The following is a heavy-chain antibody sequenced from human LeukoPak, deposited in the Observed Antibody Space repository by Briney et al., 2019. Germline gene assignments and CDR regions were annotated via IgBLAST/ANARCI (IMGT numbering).Heavy chain of an antibody. CDR1: GFTFSSYN. CDR2: ISSGSSSI. CDR3: AKVGPTGWYFDL. Sequence: GGSLRLSCVTSGFTFSSYNLNWVRQAPGKGLEWVSYISSGSSSIYYADSVKGRFTVSRDNAKNSLYLQMNSLRAEDAAVYYCAKVGPTGWYFDLWGRGTLATVSS. J-gene: IGHJ2*01. D-gene: IGHD1-1*01. V-gene: IGHV3-48*04.